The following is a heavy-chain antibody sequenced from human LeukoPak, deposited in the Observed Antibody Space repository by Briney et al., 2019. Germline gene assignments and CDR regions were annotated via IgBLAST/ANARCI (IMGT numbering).Heavy chain of an antibody. V-gene: IGHV3-21*01. CDR3: VRDMGIIPYYYYMDV. CDR2: IGTSTSSI. D-gene: IGHD7-27*01. J-gene: IGHJ6*03. CDR1: GFTFSTYT. Sequence: GGSLRLSCAASGFTFSTYTINWVRQAPGKGLEWVSSIGTSTSSIYYAYSVKGRFTISRDKAENSLYLQMKSLRAEDTAVYYCVRDMGIIPYYYYMDVWSKGTTVTVSS.